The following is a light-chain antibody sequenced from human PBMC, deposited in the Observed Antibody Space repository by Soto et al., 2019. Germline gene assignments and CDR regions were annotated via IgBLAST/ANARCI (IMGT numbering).Light chain of an antibody. CDR2: GAS. J-gene: IGKJ1*01. CDR1: QSVSSN. V-gene: IGKV3-15*01. Sequence: EIVMTQSPATLSVSPGERATLSCRASQSVSSNLAWYQQKPGQAPRLLIYGASTRATGIPARFSGSESGTEFTLTISILQSEDFAVYYCQQYNNWPRTFGQGTKVEIK. CDR3: QQYNNWPRT.